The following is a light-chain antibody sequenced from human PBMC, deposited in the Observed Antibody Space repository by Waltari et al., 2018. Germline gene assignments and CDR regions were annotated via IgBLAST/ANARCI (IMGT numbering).Light chain of an antibody. CDR1: SSXXXXXXX. CDR3: SSYTSSSTEV. CDR2: EVS. Sequence: QSALTQPASVSGSPGQSITISCTGTSSXXXXXXXASGDQQHPDKAPNIMIYEVSNRPSGVSNRFSGSKSGNTASLTSSGLQAEDEADYYCSSYTSSSTEVFGGGTKLTVL. V-gene: IGLV2-14*01. J-gene: IGLJ2*01.